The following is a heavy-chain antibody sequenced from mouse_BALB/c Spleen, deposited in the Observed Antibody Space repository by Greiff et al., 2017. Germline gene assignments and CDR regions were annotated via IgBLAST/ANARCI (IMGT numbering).Heavy chain of an antibody. J-gene: IGHJ3*01. CDR1: GYSITSGYY. Sequence: EVKLMESGPGLVKPSQSLSLTCSVTGYSITSGYYWNWIRQFPGNKLEWMGYISYDGSNNYNPSLKNRISITRDTSKNQVFLKLNSVTTEDTATYYCASYYLRGFAYWGQGTLVTVSA. CDR2: ISYDGSN. D-gene: IGHD5-5*01. V-gene: IGHV3-6*02. CDR3: ASYYLRGFAY.